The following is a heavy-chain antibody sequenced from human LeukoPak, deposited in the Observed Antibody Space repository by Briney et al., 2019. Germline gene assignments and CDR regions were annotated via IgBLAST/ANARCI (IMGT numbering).Heavy chain of an antibody. Sequence: PGGSLRLSCAASGFTFSSYGMHWVRQAPGKGLEWVAVIWYDGSNKYYADSVKGRFTISRENSKNTLYLQMNSLRAEDTAVYYCARSDILTGYLYGPLYWGQGTLVTVSS. D-gene: IGHD3-9*01. CDR2: IWYDGSNK. J-gene: IGHJ4*02. V-gene: IGHV3-33*01. CDR3: ARSDILTGYLYGPLY. CDR1: GFTFSSYG.